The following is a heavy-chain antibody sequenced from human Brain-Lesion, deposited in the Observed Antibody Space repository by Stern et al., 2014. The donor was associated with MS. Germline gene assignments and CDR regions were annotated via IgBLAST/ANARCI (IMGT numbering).Heavy chain of an antibody. CDR3: VREAEASYDYVWGTWRRNNYFDS. V-gene: IGHV3-7*01. CDR2: IKQDGSET. CDR1: EFTFSSFW. J-gene: IGHJ4*02. D-gene: IGHD3-16*01. Sequence: EVQLVESGGGLVQPGGSLRLSCAASEFTFSSFWMNWVRQAPGKGLEWVANIKQDGSETYYVDSVKGRFTISRDNAKNSLFLQMNSLRAEDTAIYYCVREAEASYDYVWGTWRRNNYFDSWSQGTLVTVSS.